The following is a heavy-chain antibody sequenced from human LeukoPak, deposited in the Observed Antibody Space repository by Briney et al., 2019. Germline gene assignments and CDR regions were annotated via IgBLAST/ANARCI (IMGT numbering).Heavy chain of an antibody. J-gene: IGHJ4*02. CDR1: GFTFDDYS. D-gene: IGHD1-26*01. V-gene: IGHV3-43*01. CDR3: AKERYSGTYSSHYFDY. Sequence: GSLRLSCAASGFTFDDYSMHWVRQVPGKGLEWVSSINWDFYTTDYADSVKGRFTISRDNSKNSLYLQMNSLRTEDTAFYYCAKERYSGTYSSHYFDYWGRGTLVTVSS. CDR2: INWDFYTT.